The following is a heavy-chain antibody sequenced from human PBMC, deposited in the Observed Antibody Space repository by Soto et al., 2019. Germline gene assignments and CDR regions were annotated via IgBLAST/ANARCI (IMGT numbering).Heavy chain of an antibody. CDR3: ASASRGPRDPYSWLDH. Sequence: PGGALRLSCASGGFTFSADAMTWVRRAGEKGLAWACTISRSGTITYYADSAKGRMTVARDTSRNTLYLQTNSVRADDTAVYHCASASRGPRDPYSWLDHWGQGALVTVSS. CDR1: GFTFSADA. D-gene: IGHD3-16*01. J-gene: IGHJ5*02. V-gene: IGHV3-23*01. CDR2: ISRSGTIT.